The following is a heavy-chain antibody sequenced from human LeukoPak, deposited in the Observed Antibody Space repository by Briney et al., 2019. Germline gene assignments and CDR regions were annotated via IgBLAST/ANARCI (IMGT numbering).Heavy chain of an antibody. J-gene: IGHJ4*02. CDR3: AKDMGWYYYDSSGSKGFDY. D-gene: IGHD3-22*01. Sequence: QPGGSLRLSCAASGFTFDDYAMHWVRQAPGKGLEWVSGISWNSGSIGYADSAKGRFTISRDNAKNSLYLQMNSLRAEDTALYYCAKDMGWYYYDSSGSKGFDYWGQGTLVTVSS. CDR1: GFTFDDYA. V-gene: IGHV3-9*01. CDR2: ISWNSGSI.